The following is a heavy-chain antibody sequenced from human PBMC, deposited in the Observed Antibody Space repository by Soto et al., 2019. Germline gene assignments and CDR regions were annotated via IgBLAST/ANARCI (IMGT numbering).Heavy chain of an antibody. Sequence: PGGSLRLSCAASGFTFSSYGMHWVRQAPGKGLEWVAVISYDGSNKYYADSVKGRFTISRDNSKNTLYLQMNSLRAEDTAVYYCAKDSPPSPYCSGGSCYSGPLDYWGQGTLVTVSS. D-gene: IGHD2-15*01. J-gene: IGHJ4*02. V-gene: IGHV3-30*18. CDR3: AKDSPPSPYCSGGSCYSGPLDY. CDR1: GFTFSSYG. CDR2: ISYDGSNK.